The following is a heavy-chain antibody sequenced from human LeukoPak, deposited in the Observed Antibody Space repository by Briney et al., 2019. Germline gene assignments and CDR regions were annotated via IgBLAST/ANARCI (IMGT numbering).Heavy chain of an antibody. J-gene: IGHJ4*02. CDR2: IYYNGNT. Sequence: PSETLSLTCTVSGGSISSYYWSWIRQPPGKGLEWIGYIYYNGNTNYNPSLKSRVTISVNTSKNQFSLKLSSVTAADTAVYYCAREKGSDCSGGSCYFGGFDYWGQGTLVTVSS. V-gene: IGHV4-59*12. CDR1: GGSISSYY. D-gene: IGHD2-15*01. CDR3: AREKGSDCSGGSCYFGGFDY.